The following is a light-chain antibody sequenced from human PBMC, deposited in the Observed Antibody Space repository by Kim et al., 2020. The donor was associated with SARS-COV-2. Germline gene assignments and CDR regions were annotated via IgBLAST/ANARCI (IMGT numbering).Light chain of an antibody. J-gene: IGKJ1*01. CDR3: QQYNGYPWT. Sequence: DIQMTQSPSTLSASVGERVTITCRASQSISSWLAWYQQKPGEAPKLLIYDASSLESGVPSRFSGSGSGTGFTLTISSLQPDDFATYYCQQYNGYPWTFGQGTKVEIK. CDR2: DAS. CDR1: QSISSW. V-gene: IGKV1-5*01.